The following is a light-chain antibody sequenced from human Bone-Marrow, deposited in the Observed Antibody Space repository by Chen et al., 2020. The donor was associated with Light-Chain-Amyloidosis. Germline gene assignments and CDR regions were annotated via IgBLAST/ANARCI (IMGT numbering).Light chain of an antibody. Sequence: YELTQPPSASAHPGQPARTTRSGDDLPTKYAYWYQKKPGQAPGLVIHSDTERPSGISERFSGSSSGTTATLTISGVQAEDEADYHCQSADSSGTYEVIFGGGTKLTVL. V-gene: IGLV3-25*03. CDR1: DLPTKY. J-gene: IGLJ2*01. CDR2: SDT. CDR3: QSADSSGTYEVI.